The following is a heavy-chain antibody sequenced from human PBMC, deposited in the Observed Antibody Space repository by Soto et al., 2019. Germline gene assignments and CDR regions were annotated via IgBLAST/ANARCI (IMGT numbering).Heavy chain of an antibody. CDR1: GFIFNNFA. J-gene: IGHJ6*02. CDR2: IGVVPRRI. Sequence: GGSLRLSCITSGFIFNNFAINWVRQAPGKGLEWVSTIGVVPRRINYADSVKGRFAISRDNSKNTVYLQMNSLRPEDTALYYCARPRPGSGSNTGKGYYYYTMDVWGQGTKVTVYS. D-gene: IGHD3-10*01. V-gene: IGHV3-23*01. CDR3: ARPRPGSGSNTGKGYYYYTMDV.